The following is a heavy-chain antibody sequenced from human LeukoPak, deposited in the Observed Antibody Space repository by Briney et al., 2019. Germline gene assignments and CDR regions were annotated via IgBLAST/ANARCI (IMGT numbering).Heavy chain of an antibody. CDR2: ITSDGSST. V-gene: IGHV3-74*01. CDR1: GFTFSSTW. CDR3: ARVGASLGNDFDS. J-gene: IGHJ4*02. Sequence: GGSLRLSCAASGFTFSSTWMNWVRQGPGKGLEWVSRITSDGSSTIYADSVKGRFTISRDNAKSTVYLQMNSLRAEDTAVYFCARVGASLGNDFDSWGQGTLVTVSS. D-gene: IGHD1-1*01.